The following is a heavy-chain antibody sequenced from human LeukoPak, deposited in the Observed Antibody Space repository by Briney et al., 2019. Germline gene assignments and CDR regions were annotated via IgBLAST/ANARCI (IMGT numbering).Heavy chain of an antibody. Sequence: RASETLSLTCTVSGGSISSGGYYWSWIRQHPGKGLEWIGYIYYSGSTYYNPSLKSRVTISVDTSKNQFSLKLGSVTAADTAVYYCARGTYLVPDFDCWGQGTLVTVSS. J-gene: IGHJ4*02. CDR2: IYYSGST. V-gene: IGHV4-31*03. CDR3: ARGTYLVPDFDC. CDR1: GGSISSGGYY. D-gene: IGHD2-2*01.